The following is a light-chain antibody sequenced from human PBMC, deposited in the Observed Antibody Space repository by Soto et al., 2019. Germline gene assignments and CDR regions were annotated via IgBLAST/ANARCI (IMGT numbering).Light chain of an antibody. CDR2: GAS. V-gene: IGKV3-15*01. CDR3: QQYNNCPWT. J-gene: IGKJ1*01. CDR1: QSISDT. Sequence: EIVMTQSPVTLSVSPGGRATLSCRASQSISDTLAWYQQKPGQAPRLLIHGASTRAPGFPARFSGSGSGTDLTLTISSLQSQDFAVYYCQQYNNCPWTFGKGAKV.